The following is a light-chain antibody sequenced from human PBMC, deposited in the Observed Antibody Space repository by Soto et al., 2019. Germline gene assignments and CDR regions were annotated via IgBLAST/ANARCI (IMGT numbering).Light chain of an antibody. CDR1: QSVSSY. V-gene: IGKV3-11*01. CDR3: QQRSNWPRT. J-gene: IGKJ1*01. Sequence: EIVLTQSPATLSLSPGETAALSSRASQSVSSYLAWYQQKPGQAPRPLIYDPSNRATGIPARFRGSGSGTDFTLTISSLEPEDFAVYYCQQRSNWPRTFGQGTKVDIK. CDR2: DPS.